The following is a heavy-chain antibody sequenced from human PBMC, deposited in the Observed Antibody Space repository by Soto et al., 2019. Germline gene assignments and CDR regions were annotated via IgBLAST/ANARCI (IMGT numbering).Heavy chain of an antibody. CDR3: ASVGRGGSFDQ. CDR1: GFTFSSYD. Sequence: DVQLVESGGGLVQPGGSLRLSCATSGFTFSSYDMNWVRQAPGKGLEWVSYIRSSGSNTIYYADSGRGRFTIYRDNARNSLYLEMSSLRAEDTAVYYCASVGRGGSFDQWGQGTLVTVTS. D-gene: IGHD2-15*01. V-gene: IGHV3-48*01. CDR2: IRSSGSNTI. J-gene: IGHJ4*02.